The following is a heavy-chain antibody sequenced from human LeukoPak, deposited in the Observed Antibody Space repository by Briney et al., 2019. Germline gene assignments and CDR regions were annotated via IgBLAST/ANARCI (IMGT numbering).Heavy chain of an antibody. J-gene: IGHJ4*02. D-gene: IGHD6-19*01. Sequence: GGSLRLSCAASGFTFSSHAMSWVRQGPGKGLVWVSAISGGGASTYYSDSVKGRFSISRDNSKNTLYLQMNSLRAEDTAVYYCAKPRENSSGVGRYFDYWGQGTLVTVSS. CDR3: AKPRENSSGVGRYFDY. V-gene: IGHV3-23*01. CDR2: ISGGGAST. CDR1: GFTFSSHA.